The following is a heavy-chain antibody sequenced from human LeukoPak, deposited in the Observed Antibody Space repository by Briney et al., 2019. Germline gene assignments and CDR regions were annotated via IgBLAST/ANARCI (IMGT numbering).Heavy chain of an antibody. V-gene: IGHV3-48*01. D-gene: IGHD1-26*01. CDR1: GFTFSSNS. J-gene: IGHJ3*02. Sequence: GGSLRLSCAASGFTFSSNSMNWVRQAPGKGLEWVSYISRSSSTIYYADSVKGRFTISRDNARNSLYLQMNSLRAEDTAVYYCVQVGASTNDAFDIWGQGTMVTVSS. CDR2: ISRSSSTI. CDR3: VQVGASTNDAFDI.